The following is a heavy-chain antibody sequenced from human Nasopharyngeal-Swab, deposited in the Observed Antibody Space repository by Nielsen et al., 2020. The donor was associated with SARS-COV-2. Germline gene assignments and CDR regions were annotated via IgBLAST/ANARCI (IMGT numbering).Heavy chain of an antibody. CDR2: ISYDGRNK. CDR1: GFTFSSYG. Sequence: GESLKISCAASGFTFSSYGMHWVRQAPGKGLEWVAVISYDGRNKYYGDSVKGRFTISRDNSKNTLYLQMNSLRAEDTAVYYCARGAYYYGSGSYYRWGYFDYWGQGTLVTVSS. D-gene: IGHD3-10*01. J-gene: IGHJ4*02. V-gene: IGHV3-30*03. CDR3: ARGAYYYGSGSYYRWGYFDY.